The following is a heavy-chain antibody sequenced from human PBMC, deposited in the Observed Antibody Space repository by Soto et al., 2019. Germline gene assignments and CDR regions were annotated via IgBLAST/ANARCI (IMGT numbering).Heavy chain of an antibody. CDR2: IRSKAYGGTT. Sequence: GGSLRLSCTASGFTFGDYAMSWVRQAPGKGLEWVGFIRSKAYGGTTEYAASEKGRFTISRDDSKSIAYLQMNSLKTEDTAVYYCTAPFSSSWYYYYYGMDVWGQGTTVTVSS. V-gene: IGHV3-49*04. D-gene: IGHD6-13*01. J-gene: IGHJ6*02. CDR1: GFTFGDYA. CDR3: TAPFSSSWYYYYYGMDV.